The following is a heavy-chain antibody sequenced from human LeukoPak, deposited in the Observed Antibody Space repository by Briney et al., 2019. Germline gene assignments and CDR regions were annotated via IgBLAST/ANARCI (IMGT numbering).Heavy chain of an antibody. Sequence: GGSLRLSCAASGFTLSSYWMHWVRQAPGKGVVWVSRINSDGSSTSYADSVKGRFTISSDNAKNTLFLQMSSLRAEDTAVYYCARSNWNDEGGFDYWGQGTLVTVSS. CDR3: ARSNWNDEGGFDY. V-gene: IGHV3-74*01. CDR2: INSDGSST. CDR1: GFTLSSYW. J-gene: IGHJ4*02. D-gene: IGHD1-1*01.